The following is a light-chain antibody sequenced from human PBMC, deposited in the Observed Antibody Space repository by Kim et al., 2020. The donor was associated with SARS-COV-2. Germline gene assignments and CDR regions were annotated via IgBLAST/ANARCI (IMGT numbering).Light chain of an antibody. CDR3: QQYGVSPWAMYT. J-gene: IGKJ2*01. CDR2: GAC. Sequence: GERANRACSASQTVGSYYLAWYQQKPGQAPALLIFGACTKAAGISDRFSGSGSGTDFTLSINRLEAVDSAVYYCQQYGVSPWAMYTCGQGTKLEIK. V-gene: IGKV3-20*01. CDR1: QTVGSYY.